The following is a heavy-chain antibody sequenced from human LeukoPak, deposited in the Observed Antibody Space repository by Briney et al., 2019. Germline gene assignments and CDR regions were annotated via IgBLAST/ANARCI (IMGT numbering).Heavy chain of an antibody. D-gene: IGHD3-3*01. CDR3: ARAIGGYNYGYYLDY. Sequence: PGRSLRLSCAVPGFTFSGFAMYWVRQAPGKGLEWVALISYDGSKNYYADSVKGRFTCSRDNSKNTLYLQMNSLRAEDTAVYYCARAIGGYNYGYYLDYWGQGTLVTVSS. J-gene: IGHJ4*02. CDR2: ISYDGSKN. V-gene: IGHV3-30-3*01. CDR1: GFTFSGFA.